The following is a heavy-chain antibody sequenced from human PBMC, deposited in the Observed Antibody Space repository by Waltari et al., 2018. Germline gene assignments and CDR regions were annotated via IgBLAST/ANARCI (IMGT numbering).Heavy chain of an antibody. J-gene: IGHJ3*02. CDR2: IYSGGST. Sequence: EVQLVETGGGLIQPGGSLRLSCAASGFTVSSNYMSWVRQAPGKGLEWASVIYSGGSTYYADSVKGRFTISRDNSKNTLYLQMNSLRAEDTAVYYCARGLQLWATDAFDIWGQGTMVTVSS. D-gene: IGHD5-18*01. CDR3: ARGLQLWATDAFDI. CDR1: GFTVSSNY. V-gene: IGHV3-53*02.